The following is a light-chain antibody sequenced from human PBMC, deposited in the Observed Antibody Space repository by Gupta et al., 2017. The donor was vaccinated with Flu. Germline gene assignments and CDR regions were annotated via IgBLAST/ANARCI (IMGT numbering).Light chain of an antibody. CDR3: QQSYSAPPLWT. V-gene: IGKV1-39*01. CDR2: TAS. CDR1: RSIYNY. J-gene: IGKJ1*01. Sequence: DIQMTQSPSSLSASIGDRVTITCRASRSIYNYLNWYQQKPGKAPKLLIYTASSLQSGVPSRFTGSGSGTDFTLTISSLQPEDFATYYWQQSYSAPPLWTFGQGTQVEVK.